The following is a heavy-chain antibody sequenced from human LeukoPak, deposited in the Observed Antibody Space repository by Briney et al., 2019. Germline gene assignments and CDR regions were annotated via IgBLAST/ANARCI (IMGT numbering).Heavy chain of an antibody. CDR3: AEDRIGYYQPFGY. D-gene: IGHD3-3*01. CDR1: EFTFSSYD. Sequence: PGGSLRLSCAASEFTFSSYDMHWVRQAPGKGLEWVTFIRYDGSNKYYADSVKGRFTISRDNSKNTLYLQMNSLRAEDTAAYYCAEDRIGYYQPFGYWGQGTLVTVSS. CDR2: IRYDGSNK. V-gene: IGHV3-30*02. J-gene: IGHJ4*02.